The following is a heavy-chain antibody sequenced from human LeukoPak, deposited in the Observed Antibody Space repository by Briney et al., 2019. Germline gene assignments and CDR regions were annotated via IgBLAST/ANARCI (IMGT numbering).Heavy chain of an antibody. J-gene: IGHJ4*02. V-gene: IGHV3-21*01. D-gene: IGHD2-15*01. CDR2: ISSSSSYI. CDR1: GSTFSSYS. Sequence: GGSLRLSCAASGSTFSSYSMNWVRQAPGKGLEWVSSISSSSSYIYYADSVEGRFTISRDNAKNSLHLQMNSLRAEDTAVYYCARDEDRNFDYWGQGTLVTVSS. CDR3: ARDEDRNFDY.